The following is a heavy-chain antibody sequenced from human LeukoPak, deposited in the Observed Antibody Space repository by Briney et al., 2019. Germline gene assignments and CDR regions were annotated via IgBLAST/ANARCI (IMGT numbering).Heavy chain of an antibody. Sequence: ASVKVSCKASGYTFTSYGISWVRQAPGQGLEWMGWISAYNGNTNYAQKLQGRVTMTTDTSTSTAYMELRSLRSDDTAVYYCARDGDWGSIPRHYYMDVWGKGTMVTVSS. CDR2: ISAYNGNT. D-gene: IGHD2-21*02. J-gene: IGHJ6*03. CDR3: ARDGDWGSIPRHYYMDV. CDR1: GYTFTSYG. V-gene: IGHV1-18*01.